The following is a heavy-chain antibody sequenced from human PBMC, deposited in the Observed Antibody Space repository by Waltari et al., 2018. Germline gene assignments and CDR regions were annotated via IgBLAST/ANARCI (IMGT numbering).Heavy chain of an antibody. V-gene: IGHV1-69*12. J-gene: IGHJ6*03. D-gene: IGHD2-15*01. CDR3: ARRALPGYSPGDYMDV. Sequence: QVQLVQSGAEVKKPGSSVKVSCKASGGTFSSYAISWVRQAPGQGLGWMGGVIPCFGTANYAQKFQGRVTITADESTSTAYMELSSLRSEDTAVYYCARRALPGYSPGDYMDVWGKGTTVTISS. CDR1: GGTFSSYA. CDR2: VIPCFGTA.